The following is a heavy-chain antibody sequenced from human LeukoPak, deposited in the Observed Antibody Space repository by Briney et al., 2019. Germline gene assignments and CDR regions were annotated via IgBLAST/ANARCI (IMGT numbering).Heavy chain of an antibody. J-gene: IGHJ3*02. CDR3: VRGNYDNRGYSNAFDI. D-gene: IGHD3-22*01. Sequence: SETLSLTCTVSGASISSSYWSWVRQPPGKRLEWIGFIYYNGNTNSNPSLKSRVTISADTSKNQFSLKLTSVTAAGTAVYYCVRGNYDNRGYSNAFDIWGQGAMVTVSS. CDR2: IYYNGNT. V-gene: IGHV4-59*01. CDR1: GASISSSY.